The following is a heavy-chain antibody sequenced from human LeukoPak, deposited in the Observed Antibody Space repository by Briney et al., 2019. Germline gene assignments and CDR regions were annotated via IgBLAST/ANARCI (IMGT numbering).Heavy chain of an antibody. J-gene: IGHJ4*02. V-gene: IGHV3-21*01. CDR3: ARRAGWNYYDSSGYPY. CDR1: GFTFSSYA. Sequence: GGSLRLSCAASGFTFSSYAMSWVRQAPGKGLEWVSSISSSSSYIYYADSVKGRFTISRDNAKNSLYLQMNSLRAEDTAVYYCARRAGWNYYDSSGYPYWGQGTLVTVSS. CDR2: ISSSSSYI. D-gene: IGHD3-22*01.